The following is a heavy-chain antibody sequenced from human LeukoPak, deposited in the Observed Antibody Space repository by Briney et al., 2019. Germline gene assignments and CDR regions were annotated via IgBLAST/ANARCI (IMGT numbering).Heavy chain of an antibody. D-gene: IGHD4-17*01. CDR2: ISAGGGTT. Sequence: GGTLRLSCAASGFTFSSYGMSWVRQAPGKGLEWVSAISAGGGTTYYADSVRGRFTISRDTSKSTVFLQMNSLRAEDSAVYYCAKAGLDGDPHDYWGQGTLVTVSS. CDR1: GFTFSSYG. V-gene: IGHV3-23*01. J-gene: IGHJ4*02. CDR3: AKAGLDGDPHDY.